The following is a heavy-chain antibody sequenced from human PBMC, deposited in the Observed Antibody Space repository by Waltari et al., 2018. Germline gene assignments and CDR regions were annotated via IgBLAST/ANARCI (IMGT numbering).Heavy chain of an antibody. J-gene: IGHJ6*03. CDR1: GFSLSTSGVG. CDR2: IYWNDDK. CDR3: AHINSLPCYYYYYMDV. D-gene: IGHD2-21*01. V-gene: IGHV2-5*01. Sequence: QMTLKESGPTLVKPTQTLTLTCTSSGFSLSTSGVGVGWIRQPPGKALEWLALIYWNDDKRYSPSLKSRRTITKDTSKNQVVLTMTNMDPVDTATYYCAHINSLPCYYYYYMDVWGKGTTVTVSS.